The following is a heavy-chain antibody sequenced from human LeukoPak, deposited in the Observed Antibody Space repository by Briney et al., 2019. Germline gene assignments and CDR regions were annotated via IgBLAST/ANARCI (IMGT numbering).Heavy chain of an antibody. CDR3: ARDSSIVGTTGAFDI. Sequence: PSETLSLTCSVSGGSISSNMWWRWVRPTPGKGLEWIGEIYHSGSTNYNPSLKSRVTISLDKSKNQFSLKLSSVTAADTAVYYCARDSSIVGTTGAFDIWGQGTMVIVSS. V-gene: IGHV4-4*02. CDR1: GGSISSNMW. CDR2: IYHSGST. D-gene: IGHD1-26*01. J-gene: IGHJ3*02.